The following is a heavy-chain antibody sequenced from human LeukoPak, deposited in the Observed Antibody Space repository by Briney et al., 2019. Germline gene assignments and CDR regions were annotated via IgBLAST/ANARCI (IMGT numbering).Heavy chain of an antibody. CDR1: GFTFSSYA. D-gene: IGHD3-22*01. CDR2: IYSGGST. Sequence: PGGSLRLSCAASGFTFSSYAMSWVRQAPGKGLEWVSVIYSGGSTYYADSVKGRFTISRDNSKNTLYLQMNSLRAEDTAVYYCARSRLRITMIVVPRADAFDIWGQGTMVTVSS. V-gene: IGHV3-66*01. CDR3: ARSRLRITMIVVPRADAFDI. J-gene: IGHJ3*02.